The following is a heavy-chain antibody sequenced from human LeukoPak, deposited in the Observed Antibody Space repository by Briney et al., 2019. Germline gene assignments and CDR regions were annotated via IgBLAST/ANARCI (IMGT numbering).Heavy chain of an antibody. V-gene: IGHV4-34*01. J-gene: IGHJ4*02. Sequence: KPSETLSLTWAVYGGSFSGYYWSWIRQPPGKGLEWIGEINHSGSTNYNPSLKSRVTISVDTSKNQFSLKLSSVTAADTAVYYCARGPTTAIYSSSWYTSFYWGQGTLVTVSS. CDR2: INHSGST. CDR1: GGSFSGYY. D-gene: IGHD6-13*01. CDR3: ARGPTTAIYSSSWYTSFY.